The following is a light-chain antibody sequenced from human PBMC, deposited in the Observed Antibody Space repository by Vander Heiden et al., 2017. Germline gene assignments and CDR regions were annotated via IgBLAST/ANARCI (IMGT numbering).Light chain of an antibody. J-gene: IGLJ2*01. V-gene: IGLV6-57*01. CDR1: SGSIASNY. Sequence: FTLPQPHSVSDSPRRTVTISCTRSSGSIASNYVQWYQQRPGSSPTTVIYEDNQRPSGVPDRFSGSIDSSSNSASLTISGLKTEDEADYYCQSYDSTTVVFGGGTKLTVL. CDR2: EDN. CDR3: QSYDSTTVV.